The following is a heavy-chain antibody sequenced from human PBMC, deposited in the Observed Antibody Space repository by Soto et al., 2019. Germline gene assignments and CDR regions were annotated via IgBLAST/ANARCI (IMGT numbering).Heavy chain of an antibody. CDR1: GCSMCSYY. J-gene: IGHJ4*02. CDR2: IYGSGGT. D-gene: IGHD3-16*01. V-gene: IGHV4-4*07. CDR3: AREGASSYASRHFDN. Sequence: PSETLSLTSTFSGCSMCSYYLSWIRQPAGKGLEWIARIYGSGGTNYNPSLKSRVTMSLDTSKNKFSLRLTSVTAADTAVYYCAREGASSYASRHFDNWGPGTLVTVSS.